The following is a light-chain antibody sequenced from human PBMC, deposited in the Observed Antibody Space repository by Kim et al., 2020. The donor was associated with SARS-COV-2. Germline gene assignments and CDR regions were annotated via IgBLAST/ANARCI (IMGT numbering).Light chain of an antibody. V-gene: IGKV1-39*01. Sequence: SASVGDRVTITCRASQSISSYLNWYQQKPGKAPQLLIYAASSLQSGVPSRFSGSGSGTDFTLTISSLQPEDFATYYCQQSYSTPWSFGQGTKLEIK. CDR3: QQSYSTPWS. J-gene: IGKJ2*03. CDR2: AAS. CDR1: QSISSY.